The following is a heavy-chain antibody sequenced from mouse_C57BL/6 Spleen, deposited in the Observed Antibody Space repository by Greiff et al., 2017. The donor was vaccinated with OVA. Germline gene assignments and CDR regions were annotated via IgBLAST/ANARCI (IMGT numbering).Heavy chain of an antibody. D-gene: IGHD2-2*01. V-gene: IGHV1-76*01. CDR1: GYTFTDYY. Sequence: QVQLQQSGAELVRPGASVKLSCKASGYTFTDYYINWVKQRPGQGLEWIARIYPGSGNTYYNEKFKGKATLTAEKSSSTAYMQLSSLTSEDSAVYFCAREGGYGYDYFDYWGQGTTLTVSS. CDR3: AREGGYGYDYFDY. J-gene: IGHJ2*01. CDR2: IYPGSGNT.